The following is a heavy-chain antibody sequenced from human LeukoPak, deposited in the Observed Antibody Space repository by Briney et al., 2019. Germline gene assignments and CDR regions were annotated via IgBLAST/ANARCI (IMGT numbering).Heavy chain of an antibody. J-gene: IGHJ1*01. D-gene: IGHD6-19*01. V-gene: IGHV3-23*01. CDR3: AKTTGYSSGWYQVGAEYFQH. CDR2: ISGSGGST. Sequence: GGSLRLSCAASGFTFSSYAMSWVRQAPGEGLEWVSAISGSGGSTYYADSVKGRFTISRDNSKNTLYLQMNSLRAEDTAVYYCAKTTGYSSGWYQVGAEYFQHWGQGTLVTVSS. CDR1: GFTFSSYA.